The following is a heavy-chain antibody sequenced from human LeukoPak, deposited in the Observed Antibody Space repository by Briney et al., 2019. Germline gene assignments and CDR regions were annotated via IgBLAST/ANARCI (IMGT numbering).Heavy chain of an antibody. CDR3: ARGIPAVHGDAFDI. Sequence: GASVKVSCKASGGTFSSYAISWVRQAPGQGLEWMGGIIPIFGTANYAQKFQGRVTITTDESTSTAYMELSSLRSEDTAVYYCARGIPAVHGDAFDIWGQGTMVTVSS. CDR1: GGTFSSYA. D-gene: IGHD2-2*01. CDR2: IIPIFGTA. V-gene: IGHV1-69*05. J-gene: IGHJ3*02.